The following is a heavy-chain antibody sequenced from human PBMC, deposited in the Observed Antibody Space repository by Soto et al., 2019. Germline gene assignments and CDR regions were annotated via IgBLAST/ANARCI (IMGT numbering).Heavy chain of an antibody. Sequence: QVQLQQWGAGLLKPSETLSLTCAVYGGSFSGYYWSWIRQPPGKGLEWLGEINHSGSTNYNPSLRMRVTISVDTSKNQFSLKRSSVTAADTAVYYCARGPANIVVVVADTGWFAPWGQGTLVIVSS. CDR1: GGSFSGYY. D-gene: IGHD2-15*01. CDR2: INHSGST. J-gene: IGHJ5*02. CDR3: ARGPANIVVVVADTGWFAP. V-gene: IGHV4-34*01.